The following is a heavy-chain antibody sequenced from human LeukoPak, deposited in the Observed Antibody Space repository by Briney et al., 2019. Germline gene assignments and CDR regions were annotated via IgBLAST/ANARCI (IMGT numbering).Heavy chain of an antibody. CDR1: GYTFSSAG. Sequence: ASVKVSCTASGYTFSSAGISWVRQAPGQGLEWMGWIGAYDGDTKYTQNLRGRVTLTTDTSTSTAYMELRSLRSEDTAVYFCAREGRSDSRNHYYYYGMDVWGQGTTVTVSS. CDR2: IGAYDGDT. D-gene: IGHD2-21*02. CDR3: AREGRSDSRNHYYYYGMDV. J-gene: IGHJ6*02. V-gene: IGHV1-18*04.